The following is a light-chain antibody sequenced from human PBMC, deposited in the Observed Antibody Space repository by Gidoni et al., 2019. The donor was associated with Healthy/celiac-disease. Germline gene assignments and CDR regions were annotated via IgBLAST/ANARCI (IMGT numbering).Light chain of an antibody. Sequence: DIQMTQSPSTLSASVGDRVTITCRASQSISSWLAWYQQKPGNAAKLLIYKASSLESVVPSRFSGSGSGTEFTLTISSLQPDDFATYYCQQYNSYSQTFGQGTKVEIK. CDR2: KAS. CDR3: QQYNSYSQT. J-gene: IGKJ1*01. V-gene: IGKV1-5*03. CDR1: QSISSW.